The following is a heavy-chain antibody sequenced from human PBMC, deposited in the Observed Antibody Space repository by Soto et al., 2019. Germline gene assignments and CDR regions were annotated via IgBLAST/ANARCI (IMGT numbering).Heavy chain of an antibody. V-gene: IGHV1-69*01. CDR3: ARDPEEAVRGTYYYGMDV. CDR1: GGTFSSYA. D-gene: IGHD3-10*02. Sequence: QVQLVQSGAEVKKPGSSVKVSCKASGGTFSSYAISWVRQAPGQGLEWMGGIIPIFGTANYAQKFQGRVTITADEYTITAYMELSSLRSEDTAVYYCARDPEEAVRGTYYYGMDVWGQGTTVTVSS. J-gene: IGHJ6*02. CDR2: IIPIFGTA.